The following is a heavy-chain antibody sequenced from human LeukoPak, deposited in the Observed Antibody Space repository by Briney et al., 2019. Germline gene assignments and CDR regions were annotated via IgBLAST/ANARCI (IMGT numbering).Heavy chain of an antibody. CDR3: ARANGGNDRGYDAFDI. CDR1: GGSISSGDYY. D-gene: IGHD4-23*01. J-gene: IGHJ3*02. V-gene: IGHV4-30-2*01. CDR2: IYHSGST. Sequence: SETLSLTCTVSGGSISSGDYYWSWIRQPPGKGLEWIGYIYHSGSTYYNPSLKSRVTISVDRSKNQFSLKLSSVTAADTAVYYCARANGGNDRGYDAFDIWGQGTMVTVSS.